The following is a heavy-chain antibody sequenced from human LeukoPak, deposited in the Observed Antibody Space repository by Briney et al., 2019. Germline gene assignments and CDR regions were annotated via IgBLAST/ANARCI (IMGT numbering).Heavy chain of an antibody. CDR2: IYYSGST. J-gene: IGHJ3*02. Sequence: SETLSLTCTVSGGSISSYYWSWIRQPPGKGLEWIGYIYYSGSTNYNPSLKSRVTISVDTSKNQFSLKLSSVTAADTAVYYCARVGQNYITMTRGAFDIWGQGTMVTVSS. D-gene: IGHD3-22*01. CDR1: GGSISSYY. V-gene: IGHV4-59*01. CDR3: ARVGQNYITMTRGAFDI.